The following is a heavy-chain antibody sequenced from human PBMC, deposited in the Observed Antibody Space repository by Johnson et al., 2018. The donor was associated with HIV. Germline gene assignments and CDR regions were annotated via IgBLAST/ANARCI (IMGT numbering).Heavy chain of an antibody. CDR3: RVVTVAFDS. J-gene: IGHJ3*02. V-gene: IGHV3-30*03. Sequence: QVQLVESGGGVVQPGRSLRLSCAASGFTFSSYGMHWVLQAPGKGLEWVAVISYDGSNKYYADSVKGRFTISRDNSKNTLYLQMNSLRAEDTAVYYCRVVTVAFDSWGQGTRVTVSS. D-gene: IGHD4-23*01. CDR2: ISYDGSNK. CDR1: GFTFSSYG.